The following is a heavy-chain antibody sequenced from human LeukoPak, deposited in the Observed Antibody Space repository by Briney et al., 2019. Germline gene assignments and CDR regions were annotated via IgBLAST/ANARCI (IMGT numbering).Heavy chain of an antibody. CDR1: GFTFSSYE. V-gene: IGHV3-48*03. CDR2: ISSSGSTI. D-gene: IGHD3-22*01. Sequence: GGSLRLSCAASGFTFSSYEMNWVRQAPGKGLEWVSYISSSGSTIYYADSVKGRFTISRDNAKTSLYLQMNSLRAEDTAVYYCATPGGLTYYYDSSGYTLDYWGQGTLVTVSS. CDR3: ATPGGLTYYYDSSGYTLDY. J-gene: IGHJ4*02.